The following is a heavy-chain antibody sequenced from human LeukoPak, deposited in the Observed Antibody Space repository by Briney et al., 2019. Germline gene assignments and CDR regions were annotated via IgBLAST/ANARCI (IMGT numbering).Heavy chain of an antibody. D-gene: IGHD3-22*01. CDR3: ARDLPSGTLYYYDSSGYSLFDY. CDR2: IKQDGSEK. Sequence: GGSLRLSCAASGFTFSSYWMSWVRQAPGKGLEWVANIKQDGSEKYYVDSVKGRFTISRDNAKNSLYLQMNSLRAEDTAMYYCARDLPSGTLYYYDSSGYSLFDYWGQGTLVTVSS. CDR1: GFTFSSYW. J-gene: IGHJ4*02. V-gene: IGHV3-7*01.